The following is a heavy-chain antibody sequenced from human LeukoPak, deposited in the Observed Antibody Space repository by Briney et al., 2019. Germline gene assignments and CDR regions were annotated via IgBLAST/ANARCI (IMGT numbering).Heavy chain of an antibody. CDR1: GFTFSSYA. CDR2: INGGGVNT. J-gene: IGHJ4*02. CDR3: AKDLYSNYGPADY. Sequence: HPGGSLRLSCAAFGFTFSSYAMSWVRQAPGKGLEWVSTINGGGVNTHYADSVGGRFTISRDNSKNTLFLQMNSLRDEDTAVYYCAKDLYSNYGPADYWGQGNLVTVSS. V-gene: IGHV3-23*01. D-gene: IGHD4-11*01.